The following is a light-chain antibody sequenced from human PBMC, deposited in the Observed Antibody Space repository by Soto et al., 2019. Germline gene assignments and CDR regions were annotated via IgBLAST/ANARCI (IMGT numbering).Light chain of an antibody. CDR3: QQYGSSPPYT. V-gene: IGKV3-20*01. CDR1: QRVSNTY. J-gene: IGKJ2*01. CDR2: GAS. Sequence: EIVLTQSPGTLYLSPGERATLSCRASQRVSNTYLAWYQQKPGQAPRLLIHGASIRATGIPDRFSGSGSGTDFSLTISRLEPEDFAVYYCQQYGSSPPYTFGQGTKLEIK.